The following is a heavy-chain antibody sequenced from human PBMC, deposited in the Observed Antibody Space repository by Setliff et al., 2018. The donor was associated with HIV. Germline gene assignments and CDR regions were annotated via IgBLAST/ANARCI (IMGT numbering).Heavy chain of an antibody. D-gene: IGHD5-18*01. CDR2: ITSNGGST. Sequence: GGSLRLSCAASGFTFNNNGMSWVRQAPGKGLEWVSGITSNGGSTYYADSVKGRFTISRDNSKNTLYLQMNSLRAEDTAVYYCAKDPRGYNYGFPDFDYWGQGTLVTVSS. CDR3: AKDPRGYNYGFPDFDY. V-gene: IGHV3-23*01. J-gene: IGHJ4*02. CDR1: GFTFNNNG.